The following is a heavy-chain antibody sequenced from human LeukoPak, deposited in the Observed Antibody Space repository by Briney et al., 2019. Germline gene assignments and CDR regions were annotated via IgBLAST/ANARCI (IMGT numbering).Heavy chain of an antibody. CDR1: GGTFISYA. D-gene: IGHD5-24*01. J-gene: IGHJ1*01. CDR2: IIPIFGTA. Sequence: SVKVSCKASGGTFISYAISWVRQAPGQGLEWMGRIIPIFGTANYAQKFQGRVTITTDESTSTAYMELSSLRSEDTAVYYCARVEMATSAEYFQHWGQGTLVTVSS. CDR3: ARVEMATSAEYFQH. V-gene: IGHV1-69*05.